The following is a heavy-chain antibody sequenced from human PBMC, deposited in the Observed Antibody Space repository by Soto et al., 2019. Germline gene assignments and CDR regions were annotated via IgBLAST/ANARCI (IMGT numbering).Heavy chain of an antibody. V-gene: IGHV4-34*01. CDR1: GGSFSTYY. Sequence: QVQLQQWGAGLLKPSETLSLTCAVYGGSFSTYYWSWIRQPPGKGLEWSGDINRSGSTNYNPSLKRRVTISVDTSKNQYSLKLSSVTAADTAVYYCARAWGGVPDFWGQGTLVTVSS. CDR3: ARAWGGVPDF. D-gene: IGHD3-16*01. CDR2: INRSGST. J-gene: IGHJ4*02.